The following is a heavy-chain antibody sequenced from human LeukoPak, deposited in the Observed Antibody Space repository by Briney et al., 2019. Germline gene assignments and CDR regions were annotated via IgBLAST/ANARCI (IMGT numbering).Heavy chain of an antibody. V-gene: IGHV3-21*01. CDR2: ISSSSSYI. CDR1: GFTFSSYS. Sequence: GGSLRLSCAASGFTFSSYSMNWVRQAPGKGLEWVSSISSSSSYIYYADSVKGRFTISRDNAKNSLYLQMNSLRAEDTAVYYCARESPPNQGVYYYYYGMDVWGQGTTVTVS. J-gene: IGHJ6*02. CDR3: ARESPPNQGVYYYYYGMDV. D-gene: IGHD1-14*01.